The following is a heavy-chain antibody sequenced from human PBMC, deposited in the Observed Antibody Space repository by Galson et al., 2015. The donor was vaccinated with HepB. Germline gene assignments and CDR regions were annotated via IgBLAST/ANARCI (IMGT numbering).Heavy chain of an antibody. J-gene: IGHJ4*02. D-gene: IGHD3-16*02. Sequence: SLRLSCAASGFSFNNAWMYWVRQAPGKGLESVGHIKSNSDGGTTDYAAPVKGRFTISRDDSKKTLYLQMNSLKTEDTAVYYCITVGDYDYIWGSYRYPLYSRPYWGQGTLVTVSS. CDR1: GFSFNNAW. V-gene: IGHV3-15*01. CDR2: IKSNSDGGTT. CDR3: ITVGDYDYIWGSYRYPLYSRPY.